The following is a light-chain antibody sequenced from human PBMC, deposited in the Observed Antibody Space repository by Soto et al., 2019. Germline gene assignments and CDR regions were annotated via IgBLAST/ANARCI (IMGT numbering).Light chain of an antibody. CDR3: QQYNNWPRT. CDR2: DVS. J-gene: IGKJ1*01. CDR1: QSVSSN. Sequence: EIVMTQSPATLSVSPGERATLSCWASQSVSSNLAWYQQKPGQAPRLLIYDVSTRATGIPTRFSGSGSGTEFTLTISSLEPEDFAVYYCQQYNNWPRTFGQGTKVDIK. V-gene: IGKV3D-15*01.